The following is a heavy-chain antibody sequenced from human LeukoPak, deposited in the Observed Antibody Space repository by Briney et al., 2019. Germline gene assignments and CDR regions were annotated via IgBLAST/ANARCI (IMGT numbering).Heavy chain of an antibody. Sequence: GASVKVSCKAFGYTFTSNYMHWVRQAPGQGPEWMGVISPSGGSTTYAQKFQGRVTLTRDMSTSTDYLELSSLRSEDTAVYYCARVLVGCLDYWGQGTLVTVSS. D-gene: IGHD2-8*02. CDR1: GYTFTSNY. CDR2: ISPSGGST. V-gene: IGHV1-46*01. J-gene: IGHJ4*02. CDR3: ARVLVGCLDY.